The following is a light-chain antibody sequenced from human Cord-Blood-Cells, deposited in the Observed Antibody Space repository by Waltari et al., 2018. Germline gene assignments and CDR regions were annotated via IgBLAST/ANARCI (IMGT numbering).Light chain of an antibody. V-gene: IGKV1-8*01. CDR1: QGISSY. CDR3: QQYYSYPL. J-gene: IGKJ4*01. Sequence: AIRLTQSPSSLSASTGDRVTITCRASQGISSYLTWYQQKPGKAPKLLIYAASTLQSGVPSRFSGSGSWTDFTLTISCLQSEDFATYYCQQYYSYPLFGGGTKVEIK. CDR2: AAS.